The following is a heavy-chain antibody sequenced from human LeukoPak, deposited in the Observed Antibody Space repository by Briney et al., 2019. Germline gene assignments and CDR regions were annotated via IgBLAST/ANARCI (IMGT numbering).Heavy chain of an antibody. V-gene: IGHV3-30*04. CDR1: GFTFSSYA. CDR2: ISYDGSNK. CDR3: ARDRGGDGNWYFDL. D-gene: IGHD3-16*01. Sequence: GRSLRLSCAASGFTFSSYAMHWVRQAPGKGLEWVAAISYDGSNKYYADSVKGRFTISRDNSKNTLYLQMNSLRAEDTAVYYCARDRGGDGNWYFDLWGRGTLVTVSS. J-gene: IGHJ2*01.